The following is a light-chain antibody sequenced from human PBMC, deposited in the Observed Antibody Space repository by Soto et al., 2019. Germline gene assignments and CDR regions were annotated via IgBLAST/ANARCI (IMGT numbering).Light chain of an antibody. CDR1: QDITNY. V-gene: IGKV1-33*01. CDR3: QQYDNLPLT. CDR2: DAS. J-gene: IGKJ4*01. Sequence: DIQMTQSPSSLSASVGDRVTITCQASQDITNYLNWYQQKPGKAPKLLIYDASNLETGVPSRFSGSGSGTDFTFTINNLQPEDIATYYCQQYDNLPLTFGGGTKVEIK.